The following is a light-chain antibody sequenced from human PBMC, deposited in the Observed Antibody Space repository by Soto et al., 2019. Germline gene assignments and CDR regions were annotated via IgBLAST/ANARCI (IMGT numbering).Light chain of an antibody. V-gene: IGLV3-21*02. CDR2: AGS. CDR1: NIGRKS. CDR3: QVWDSSSEHPV. J-gene: IGLJ7*01. Sequence: SYELTQPPSVSVTPGQTARVTCGGTNIGRKSGHWYQQKPGQAPAMVMYAGSNRPSGIPERVSGSISGDTATLTISRVEPGDEADYYCQVWDSSSEHPVFGGGTQLTVL.